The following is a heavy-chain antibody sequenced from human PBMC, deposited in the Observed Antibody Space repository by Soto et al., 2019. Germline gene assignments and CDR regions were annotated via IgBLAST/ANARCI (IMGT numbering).Heavy chain of an antibody. Sequence: EVQLLESGGGGVQPGGSLRLSCAASGFTFSSYAMSWVRQAPGKGLEWVSAISGSGGSTSYADSVKGRFTISRDNSKNTLYLQMNSLRAEDTAVYYCAKDKTVAGPPFDYWGQGTLVTVSS. D-gene: IGHD6-19*01. V-gene: IGHV3-23*01. CDR2: ISGSGGST. CDR1: GFTFSSYA. CDR3: AKDKTVAGPPFDY. J-gene: IGHJ4*02.